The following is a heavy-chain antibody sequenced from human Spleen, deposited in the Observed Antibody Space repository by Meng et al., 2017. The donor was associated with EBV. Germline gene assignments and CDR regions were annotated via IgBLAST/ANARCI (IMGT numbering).Heavy chain of an antibody. J-gene: IGHJ5*02. V-gene: IGHV1-2*06. CDR2: IKPDTGET. CDR1: GNGFTDYD. CDR3: ARDGGAHWLDP. Sequence: QGRPRVGVKRPGSCVTVSCGASGNGFTDYDIHWVRQAPGQGREWMERIKPDTGETDYAQNFQGRVTMTRDTSISTTYMDFHRLTSDDTAMYYCARDGGAHWLDPWGQGTLVTVSS. D-gene: IGHD3-10*01.